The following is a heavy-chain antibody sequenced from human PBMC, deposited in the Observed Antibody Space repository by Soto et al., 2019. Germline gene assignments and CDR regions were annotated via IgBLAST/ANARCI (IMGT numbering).Heavy chain of an antibody. V-gene: IGHV4-38-2*01. Sequence: SETLSLTCAVSGYSINSDYYWGWIRQPPGKGLEWSGSIYHSGATFYNPSLKSRVTISVDTSRNQFSLKLPSVTAADTAVYHCARTGGGYFNFDYWGQGTLVTVSS. D-gene: IGHD3-9*01. CDR3: ARTGGGYFNFDY. CDR1: GYSINSDYY. CDR2: IYHSGAT. J-gene: IGHJ4*02.